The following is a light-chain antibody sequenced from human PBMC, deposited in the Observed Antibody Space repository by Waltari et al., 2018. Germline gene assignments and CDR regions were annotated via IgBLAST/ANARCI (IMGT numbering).Light chain of an antibody. CDR2: DVS. J-gene: IGLJ3*02. V-gene: IGLV2-23*02. CDR1: TSDVGSYNL. CDR3: CSYAGSSTNWV. Sequence: QSALTQPASVSGSPGQSITISCTGTTSDVGSYNLVSWYQQHPGKAPNPMIYDVSKRPSGVSNRCSGSKSGNTASLTISGLQAEDEADYYCCSYAGSSTNWVFGGGTKLTVL.